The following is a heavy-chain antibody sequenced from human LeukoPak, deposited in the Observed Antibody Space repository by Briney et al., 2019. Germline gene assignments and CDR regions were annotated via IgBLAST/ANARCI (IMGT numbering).Heavy chain of an antibody. CDR1: GGTFSSYA. V-gene: IGHV1-69*13. CDR3: ARSAMVKGGPDY. J-gene: IGHJ4*02. D-gene: IGHD5-18*01. CDR2: IIPIFGTA. Sequence: SVKVSCKASGGTFSSYAISWVRQAPGQGLEWMGGIIPIFGTANYAQKFQGRVTITADESTSTAYIELSSLRSEDTAVYYCARSAMVKGGPDYRGQGTLVTVSS.